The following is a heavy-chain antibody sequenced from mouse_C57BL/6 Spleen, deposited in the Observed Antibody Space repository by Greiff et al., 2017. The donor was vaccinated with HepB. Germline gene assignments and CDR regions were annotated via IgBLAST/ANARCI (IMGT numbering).Heavy chain of an antibody. J-gene: IGHJ3*01. CDR3: AICPYDYDGGAWFAY. V-gene: IGHV2-5*01. D-gene: IGHD2-4*01. CDR2: ICRGGST. CDR1: GFSFTSYG. Sequence: QVQLKESGPGLVQPSQCLSITCTVSGFSFTSYGVHWVRQSPGKGLEWLGVICRGGSTDYNAAFMSSLSITKDNSKNQVFFKMNSLQADDTAIYYCAICPYDYDGGAWFAYWGQGTLVTVSA.